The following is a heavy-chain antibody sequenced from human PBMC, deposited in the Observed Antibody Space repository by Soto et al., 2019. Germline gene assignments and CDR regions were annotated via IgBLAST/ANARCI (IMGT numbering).Heavy chain of an antibody. CDR1: GGSISNYY. CDR2: IYTSGST. Sequence: SETLSLTCTVSGGSISNYYWTWIRQPAGKGLEWIGRIYTSGSTNYNPSLKSRVTISVDTSKNQFSLKLSSVTAADTAVYYCARVGRWLQLPDYWGQGTLVTVSS. J-gene: IGHJ4*02. V-gene: IGHV4-4*07. CDR3: ARVGRWLQLPDY. D-gene: IGHD5-12*01.